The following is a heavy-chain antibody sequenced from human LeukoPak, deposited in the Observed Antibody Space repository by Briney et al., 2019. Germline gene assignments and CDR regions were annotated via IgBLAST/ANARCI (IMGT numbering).Heavy chain of an antibody. D-gene: IGHD6-13*01. CDR2: ISYDGSNK. CDR3: AKELSAGTGGGWEDYFDY. Sequence: PGGSLRLSCSASGFTFSSYGMHWVRQAPGKGLEWVAVISYDGSNKFYADSVKGRFTNSRDNSKSTLYLQMNSLRAEDTAVYYCAKELSAGTGGGWEDYFDYWGQGTLVTVSA. V-gene: IGHV3-30*18. CDR1: GFTFSSYG. J-gene: IGHJ4*02.